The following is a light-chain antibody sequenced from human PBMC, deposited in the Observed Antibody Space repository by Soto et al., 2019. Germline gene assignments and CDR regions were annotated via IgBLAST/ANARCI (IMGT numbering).Light chain of an antibody. CDR2: GVS. CDR1: QSVSSSY. CDR3: QQYNHWPRT. V-gene: IGKV3-20*01. J-gene: IGKJ2*01. Sequence: EIVLTQSPGTLSLSPGERATLSCRASQSVSSSYLAWYQQKPGQAPRLLIHGVSTRATGIPDRFSGSGSGTDFTLTISRLEPEDFAVYYCQQYNHWPRTFGQGTKLEIK.